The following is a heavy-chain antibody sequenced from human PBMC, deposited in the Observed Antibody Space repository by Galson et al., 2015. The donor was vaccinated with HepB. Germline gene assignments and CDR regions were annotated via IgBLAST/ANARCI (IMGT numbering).Heavy chain of an antibody. Sequence: SLRLSCAASGFTVSSNYMSWVRQAPGKGLEWVSVIYSGGSTYYADSVKGRFTISRDNSKNTLYLRTNSLRVEDTAVYYCAKSWQVRRELDLWGPGTLVTVTS. D-gene: IGHD6-19*01. J-gene: IGHJ5*02. CDR3: AKSWQVRRELDL. V-gene: IGHV3-53*01. CDR2: IYSGGST. CDR1: GFTVSSNY.